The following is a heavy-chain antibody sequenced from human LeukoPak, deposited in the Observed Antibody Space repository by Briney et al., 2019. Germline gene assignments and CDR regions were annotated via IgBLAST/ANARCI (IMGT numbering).Heavy chain of an antibody. D-gene: IGHD4-17*01. CDR2: INPNSGGT. V-gene: IGHV1-2*02. J-gene: IGHJ4*02. CDR1: GYTFTDYY. CDR3: ASLGDSDPFDY. Sequence: GASVKVSCKASGYTFTDYYMHWVRQAPGQGLEWMGWINPNSGGTNYPQKFQGRVTMTRDTSFSTAYMELSRLRSDDTAVYYCASLGDSDPFDYWGQGTLVTVSS.